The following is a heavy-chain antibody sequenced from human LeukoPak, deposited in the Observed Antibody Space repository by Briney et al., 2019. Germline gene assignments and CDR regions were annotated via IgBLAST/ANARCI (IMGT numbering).Heavy chain of an antibody. CDR3: ARDYYGSENLYNYYMDV. V-gene: IGHV1-2*02. D-gene: IGHD3-10*01. Sequence: ASVKVSCKASGYTFTGYYMHWVRQAPGQGLEWMGWINPNSGGAKNAQKFQGRVTMTRDTSISTAYVELIRLRSDDTAVYYCARDYYGSENLYNYYMDVWGKGTTVTVSS. CDR2: INPNSGGA. CDR1: GYTFTGYY. J-gene: IGHJ6*03.